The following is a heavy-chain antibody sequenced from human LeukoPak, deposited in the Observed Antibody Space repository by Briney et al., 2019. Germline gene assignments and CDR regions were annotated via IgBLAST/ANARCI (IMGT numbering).Heavy chain of an antibody. Sequence: SETLSLTCAVYGGSFSGYYWSWIRQPPGKRLEWIGEINHSGSTNYNPSLKSRVTISVDTSKNQFSLKLSSVTAADTAVYYCARILRLPPPHHPPTRTRGLDPWGQGTLVTVSS. J-gene: IGHJ5*02. V-gene: IGHV4-34*01. CDR3: ARILRLPPPHHPPTRTRGLDP. D-gene: IGHD6-25*01. CDR1: GGSFSGYY. CDR2: INHSGST.